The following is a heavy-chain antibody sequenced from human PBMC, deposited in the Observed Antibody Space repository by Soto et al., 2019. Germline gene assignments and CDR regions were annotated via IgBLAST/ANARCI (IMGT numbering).Heavy chain of an antibody. CDR2: VSYEGANK. CDR3: AKDRASSWYDY. Sequence: GGSLRLSCVTSGFTFSTYGMHWVRQAPGKGPEWVAVVSYEGANKYYGDSVKGRFTISRDNSKNTLYLQMNSLRAEDTAVYYCAKDRASSWYDYWGQGTLVTVS. CDR1: GFTFSTYG. V-gene: IGHV3-30*18. J-gene: IGHJ4*02. D-gene: IGHD6-13*01.